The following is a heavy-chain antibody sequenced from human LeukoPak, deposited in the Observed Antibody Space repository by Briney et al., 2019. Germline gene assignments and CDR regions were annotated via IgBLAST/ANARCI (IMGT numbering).Heavy chain of an antibody. J-gene: IGHJ4*02. V-gene: IGHV1-2*02. Sequence: GASVKVSCRTSGYSFTAYYLHWVRRAPGQGLEWMGCINPNSGGTDYAQKFQGRVTMTTGTSSSTAYMDLRSLRSGDTAVYYCARRGEMATVRGDHFDSWGQGTLVAVSS. D-gene: IGHD5-24*01. CDR1: GYSFTAYY. CDR3: ARRGEMATVRGDHFDS. CDR2: INPNSGGT.